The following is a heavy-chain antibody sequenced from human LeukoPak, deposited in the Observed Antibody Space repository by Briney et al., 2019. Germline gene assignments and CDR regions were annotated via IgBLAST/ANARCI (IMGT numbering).Heavy chain of an antibody. V-gene: IGHV3-21*01. CDR3: ARDRDWNSGFDY. J-gene: IGHJ4*02. CDR1: GFTFSTYN. CDR2: ISTSSSYI. Sequence: GGSLRLSCAASGFTFSTYNMKWVRQAPGKGLEWVSSISTSSSYIYYADSVKGRFTISRDNAGNSLNLQMNSLRVEDTAVYYCARDRDWNSGFDYWGQGTLVTVSS. D-gene: IGHD1-7*01.